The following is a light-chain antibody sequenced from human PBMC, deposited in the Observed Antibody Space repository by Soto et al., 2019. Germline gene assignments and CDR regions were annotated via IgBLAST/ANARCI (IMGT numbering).Light chain of an antibody. Sequence: QSALTQRACVSGSPGQSVTISCTGTSSDVGGYNYVSWYQQHPGKAPKLMIYDVSNRPSGVSNRFSGSKSGNTASLTISGLQAEDEADYYCSSYTSSSTLFGGGTKVTVL. V-gene: IGLV2-14*01. J-gene: IGLJ2*01. CDR3: SSYTSSSTL. CDR2: DVS. CDR1: SSDVGGYNY.